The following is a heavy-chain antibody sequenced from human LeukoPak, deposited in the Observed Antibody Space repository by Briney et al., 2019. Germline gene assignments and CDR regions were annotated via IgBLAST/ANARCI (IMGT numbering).Heavy chain of an antibody. Sequence: PGGSLRLSCAVSGFSVTNNYMSWVRQAPGKGLEWVSVFYVGGATYYADSVKGRFTISRDNAKNSLYLQMNSLRAEDTAVYYCARDPDFCSGGSCLDYAMDVWGQGTTVTVSS. CDR2: FYVGGAT. V-gene: IGHV3-53*01. D-gene: IGHD2-15*01. CDR3: ARDPDFCSGGSCLDYAMDV. CDR1: GFSVTNNY. J-gene: IGHJ6*02.